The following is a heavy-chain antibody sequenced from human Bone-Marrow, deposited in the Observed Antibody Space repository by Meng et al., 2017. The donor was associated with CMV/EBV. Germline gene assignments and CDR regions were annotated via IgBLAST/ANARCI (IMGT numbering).Heavy chain of an antibody. CDR2: ISSSSSYI. CDR1: GFTFSNYW. D-gene: IGHD6-19*01. V-gene: IGHV3-21*01. CDR3: ARHSSGWYEEDY. Sequence: GESLKISCGASGFTFSNYWMSWVRQAPGKGLEWVSSISSSSSYIYYADSVKGRFTISRDNAKNSLYLQMNSLRAEDTAVYYCARHSSGWYEEDYWGQGTLVTVSS. J-gene: IGHJ4*02.